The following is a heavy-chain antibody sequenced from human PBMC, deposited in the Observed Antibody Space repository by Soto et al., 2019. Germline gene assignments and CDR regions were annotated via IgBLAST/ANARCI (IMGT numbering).Heavy chain of an antibody. CDR1: GFTFSSYA. Sequence: PGGSLRLSCAASGFTFSSYAMSWVRQAPGKGLEWVSAISGSGGSTYYADSVKGRFTISRDNSKNTLYLQMNSLRAEDTAVYYCAKDRSPGIAYSRYFVYWGQGTLVTVS. D-gene: IGHD6-13*01. V-gene: IGHV3-23*01. CDR3: AKDRSPGIAYSRYFVY. CDR2: ISGSGGST. J-gene: IGHJ4*02.